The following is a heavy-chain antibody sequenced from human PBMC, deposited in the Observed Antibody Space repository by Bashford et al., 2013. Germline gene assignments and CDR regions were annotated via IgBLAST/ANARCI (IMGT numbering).Heavy chain of an antibody. J-gene: IGHJ6*02. CDR3: ASTPSNYYHFYGMDV. CDR2: IYSDGST. CDR1: GLTVSSNY. Sequence: GSLRLSCAASGLTVSSNYMTWVRQAPGKGLEWVSLIYSDGSTYYADSVKGRFTISRDNSENTLHLQMNSLRADDTAVYYCASTPSNYYHFYGMDVWGQGTTVTVSS. V-gene: IGHV3-53*01.